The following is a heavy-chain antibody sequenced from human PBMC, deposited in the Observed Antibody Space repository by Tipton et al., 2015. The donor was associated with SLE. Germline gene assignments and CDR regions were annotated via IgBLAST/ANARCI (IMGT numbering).Heavy chain of an antibody. V-gene: IGHV3-30*03. J-gene: IGHJ3*02. Sequence: SLRLSCAASGFTFNYHGIHWVRQAPGKGLEWVALISYDESYKNYADSVKGRFTISRDDSQNTLFLQMNSLRAEDTAVYYCARGWEPFDIWGQGTMVTVSS. CDR3: ARGWEPFDI. CDR1: GFTFNYHG. CDR2: ISYDESYK. D-gene: IGHD1-26*01.